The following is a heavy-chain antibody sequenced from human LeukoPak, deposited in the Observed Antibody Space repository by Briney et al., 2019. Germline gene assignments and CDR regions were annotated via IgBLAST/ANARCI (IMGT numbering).Heavy chain of an antibody. CDR2: IYYSGST. CDR1: GGSISSYY. Sequence: TSETLSLTCTVSGGSISSYYWSWIRQPPGKGLEWIGYIYYSGSTNYNPSLKSRVTISVDTSKNRFSLKLSSVTAADTAVYYCARDQYGDYSFFDYWGQGTLVTVSS. D-gene: IGHD4-17*01. V-gene: IGHV4-59*12. CDR3: ARDQYGDYSFFDY. J-gene: IGHJ4*02.